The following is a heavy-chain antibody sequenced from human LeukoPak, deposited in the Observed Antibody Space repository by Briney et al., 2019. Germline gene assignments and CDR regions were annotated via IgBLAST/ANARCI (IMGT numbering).Heavy chain of an antibody. V-gene: IGHV4-39*01. Sequence: SETLSLTCTVSGDFITSSPYYWGWIRQPPGKGLEWIGSRSDSGTTSYSLSLQSRVTISLDASKNQFSLRLDSVTAADTAVYYCARHTGPTGPSYWGQGTLVTVSS. CDR1: GDFITSSPYY. CDR3: ARHTGPTGPSY. J-gene: IGHJ4*02. D-gene: IGHD2-8*02. CDR2: RSDSGTT.